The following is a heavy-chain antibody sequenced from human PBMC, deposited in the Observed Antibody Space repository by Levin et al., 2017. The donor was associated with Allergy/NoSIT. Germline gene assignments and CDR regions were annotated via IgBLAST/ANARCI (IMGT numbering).Heavy chain of an antibody. CDR2: TSYYGTNK. V-gene: IGHV3-30-3*01. Sequence: AGESLKISCAASGFIFTNYSMHWVRQAPGKGLEWVAATSYYGTNKYYADSVKGRFTISRDNSKNTVYLQLSDLRREDTAVYYCARGTRPHWYYDLWGRGTLVAVSS. CDR3: ARGTRPHWYYDL. J-gene: IGHJ2*01. CDR1: GFIFTNYS.